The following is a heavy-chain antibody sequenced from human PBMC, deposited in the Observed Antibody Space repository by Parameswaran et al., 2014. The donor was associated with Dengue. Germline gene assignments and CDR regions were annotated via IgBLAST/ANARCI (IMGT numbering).Heavy chain of an antibody. V-gene: IGHV3-7*01. J-gene: IGHJ6*02. D-gene: IGHD6-6*01. Sequence: RWIRQPPGKGLEWVANIKQDGSEKYYVDSVKGRFTISRDSAKNSLYLQMNSLRAEDTAVYYCLSSSSAGFYYYYYGMDVWGQGTTVTVSS. CDR3: LSSSSAGFYYYYYGMDV. CDR2: IKQDGSEK.